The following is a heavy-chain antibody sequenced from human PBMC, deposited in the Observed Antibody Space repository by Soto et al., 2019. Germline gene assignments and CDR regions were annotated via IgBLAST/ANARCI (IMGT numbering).Heavy chain of an antibody. CDR3: AREGTTDYGMDV. V-gene: IGHV3-30-3*01. CDR1: GFTFSSYA. Sequence: PGGSLRLSCAASGFTFSSYAMHWVRQAPGKGLEWVAVISYDGSNKYYADSVKGRFTISRDNSKNTLYLQMNSLRAEDTAVYYCAREGTTDYGMDVWGQGTTVTVSS. CDR2: ISYDGSNK. D-gene: IGHD4-17*01. J-gene: IGHJ6*02.